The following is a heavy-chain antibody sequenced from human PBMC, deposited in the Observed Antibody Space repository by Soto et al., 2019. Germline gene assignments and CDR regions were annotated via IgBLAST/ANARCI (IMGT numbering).Heavy chain of an antibody. D-gene: IGHD2-15*01. Sequence: EVQLVESGGGFTYPGGSLRLSCAASGLTISNAWMNWVRQAPGKGLEWVGRIKTNTEGGTTDYAAAVKGRFTGSRDDSKNTLYLQMNSLKTEDTAVYYCTTGSVEGVWGQGTTVTVSS. CDR1: GLTISNAW. CDR3: TTGSVEGV. V-gene: IGHV3-15*07. CDR2: IKTNTEGGTT. J-gene: IGHJ6*02.